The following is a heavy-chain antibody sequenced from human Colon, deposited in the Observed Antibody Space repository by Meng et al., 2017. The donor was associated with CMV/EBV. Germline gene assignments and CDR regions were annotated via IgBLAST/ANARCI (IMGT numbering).Heavy chain of an antibody. D-gene: IGHD4-11*01. J-gene: IGHJ5*02. CDR2: ISHDGTKK. CDR1: RFTFRYCP. CDR3: ARASNSSFDP. V-gene: IGHV3-30*04. Sequence: RTWSALRFTFRYCPIHGGRQAPGKGREWGAIISHDGTKKYYAESVKGRFSLARDNSQNTVTVHMSSLRGDDTAVYYCARASNSSFDPWGQGTLVTVSS.